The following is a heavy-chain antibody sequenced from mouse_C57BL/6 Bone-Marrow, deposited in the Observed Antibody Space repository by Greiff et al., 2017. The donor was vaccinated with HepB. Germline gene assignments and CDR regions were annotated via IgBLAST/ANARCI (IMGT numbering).Heavy chain of an antibody. J-gene: IGHJ3*01. CDR1: GFTFSSYA. D-gene: IGHD1-1*01. Sequence: EVKLMESGGGLVKPGGSLKLSCAASGFTFSSYAMSWVRQTPEKRLEWVATISDGGSYTYYPDNVKGRFTISRDNAKNNLYLQMSHLKSEDTAMYYCARANYYGFAYWGQGTLVTVSA. V-gene: IGHV5-4*03. CDR3: ARANYYGFAY. CDR2: ISDGGSYT.